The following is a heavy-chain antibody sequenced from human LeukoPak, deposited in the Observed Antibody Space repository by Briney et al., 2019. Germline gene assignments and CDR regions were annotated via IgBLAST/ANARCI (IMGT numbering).Heavy chain of an antibody. CDR3: ARGNCSGGSCYGVDYMDV. V-gene: IGHV1-69*05. Sequence: SVTVSFKASGGTFSSYAISWVRQAPGQGLEWMGGIIPIFGTANYAQKFQGRVTITTDESTSTAYMELSSLRSEDTAVYYCARGNCSGGSCYGVDYMDVWGKGTTVTVSS. CDR1: GGTFSSYA. D-gene: IGHD2-15*01. J-gene: IGHJ6*03. CDR2: IIPIFGTA.